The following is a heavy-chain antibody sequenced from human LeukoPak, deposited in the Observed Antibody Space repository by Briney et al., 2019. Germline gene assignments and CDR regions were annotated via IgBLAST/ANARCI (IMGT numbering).Heavy chain of an antibody. J-gene: IGHJ6*02. V-gene: IGHV3-7*03. D-gene: IGHD3-22*01. CDR2: IKEDGSEK. CDR3: ARLDYYDSSKNYYYGMDV. CDR1: GFTFNTYW. Sequence: GGSQRLSCAASGFTFNTYWMTWVRQAPGKGLEWVADIKEDGSEKRYVDSLKGRFTISRDNAKNSLYLEMNSLRVEDTAVYYCARLDYYDSSKNYYYGMDVWGQGTTVTVSS.